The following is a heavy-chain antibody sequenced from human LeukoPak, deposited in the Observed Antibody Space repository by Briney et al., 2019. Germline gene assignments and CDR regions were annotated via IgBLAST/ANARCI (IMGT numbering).Heavy chain of an antibody. V-gene: IGHV4-39*07. CDR1: GGSISSSSYY. J-gene: IGHJ4*02. D-gene: IGHD1-1*01. CDR3: ARDKVERLTGGDYFDY. CDR2: IYYSGST. Sequence: SETLSLTCTVSGGSISSSSYYWGWIRQPPGTGLEWIGSIYYSGSTYYNPSLKSRVTISVDTSKNQFSLKLSSVTAADTAVYYCARDKVERLTGGDYFDYWGQGTLVTVSS.